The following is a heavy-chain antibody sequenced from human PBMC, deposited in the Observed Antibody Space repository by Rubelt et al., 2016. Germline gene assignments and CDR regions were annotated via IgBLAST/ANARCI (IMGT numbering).Heavy chain of an antibody. CDR1: GYTFTSYA. Sequence: GSELKKPGASVKVSCKASGYTFTSYAMNWVRQAPGQGLEWMGWINTNTGNPTYAQGFTGRFVFSLDTSVSTAYLEITNLKTEDSAVYYCARDWGASGYQYDYWGQGTLVTVSS. V-gene: IGHV7-4-1*02. CDR3: ARDWGASGYQYDY. J-gene: IGHJ4*02. D-gene: IGHD5-12*01. CDR2: INTNTGNP.